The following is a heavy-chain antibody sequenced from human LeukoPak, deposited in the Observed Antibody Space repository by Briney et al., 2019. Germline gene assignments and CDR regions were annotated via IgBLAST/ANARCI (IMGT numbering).Heavy chain of an antibody. CDR1: GGSIDNSHYY. V-gene: IGHV4-39*01. J-gene: IGHJ4*02. D-gene: IGHD6-19*01. CDR3: VRLASGFIDY. CDR2: IHYTGST. Sequence: SETLSLTCTVSGGSIDNSHYYWGWIRQPPGEGLEWIASIHYTGSTHYNPSLKSRVTISVDTSKNQFSLKLSSVTAADTAVYFCVRLASGFIDYWGQGTLVTVSS.